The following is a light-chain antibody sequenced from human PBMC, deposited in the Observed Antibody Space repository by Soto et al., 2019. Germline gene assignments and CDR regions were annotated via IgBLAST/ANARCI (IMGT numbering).Light chain of an antibody. J-gene: IGKJ1*01. CDR2: GAS. Sequence: ERVMTQSPATLSVSPGERATLSCRASQSVRSNLAWYQQTPGQAPRLLIYGASTRATGIPDRFRGSGSGTEFTLTISSLQSKDFASYYCQQYDDWQRTFGQGTRVQIK. V-gene: IGKV3D-15*01. CDR3: QQYDDWQRT. CDR1: QSVRSN.